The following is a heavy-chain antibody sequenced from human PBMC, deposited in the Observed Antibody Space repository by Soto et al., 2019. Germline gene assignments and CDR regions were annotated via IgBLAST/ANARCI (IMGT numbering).Heavy chain of an antibody. CDR3: AKPSWIIAAAGIFDY. V-gene: IGHV3-23*01. D-gene: IGHD6-13*01. J-gene: IGHJ4*02. CDR1: GFTFSSYA. Sequence: PGGSLRLSCAASGFTFSSYAMSWVRQAPGKGLECVSAISGSGGSTYYADSVKGRFTISRDNSKNTLYLQMNSLRAEDTAVYYCAKPSWIIAAAGIFDYWGQGTLVTVSS. CDR2: ISGSGGST.